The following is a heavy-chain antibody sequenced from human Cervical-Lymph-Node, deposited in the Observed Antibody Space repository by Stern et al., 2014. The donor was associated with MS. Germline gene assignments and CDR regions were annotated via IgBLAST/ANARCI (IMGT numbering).Heavy chain of an antibody. CDR3: ARGYCSGGSCSPPLGY. CDR1: GYTFTNFA. CDR2: ISAYNGDT. Sequence: QMQLVQSGAEVKKPGASVKVSCKASGYTFTNFAFSWVRQAPGQGLEWVGWISAYNGDTNYGQMFQGRVFMTTDTSTSTAYMELTSLRSDDTAVYYCARGYCSGGSCSPPLGYWGQGTLITVSS. J-gene: IGHJ4*02. V-gene: IGHV1-18*01. D-gene: IGHD2-15*01.